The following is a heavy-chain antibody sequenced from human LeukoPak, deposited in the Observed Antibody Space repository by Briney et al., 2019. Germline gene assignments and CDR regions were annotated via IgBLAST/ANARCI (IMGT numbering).Heavy chain of an antibody. V-gene: IGHV3-74*01. CDR3: ARGVYYDSSGLNWFDP. CDR1: GFTFSNYW. J-gene: IGHJ5*02. CDR2: IRTGGSST. D-gene: IGHD3-22*01. Sequence: GGSLRLSCAATGFTFSNYWMHWVRHAPGKGLLWVSRIRTGGSSTSYADCVEGRFTISRDNAKNTLYLQMNNLRADDTALYYCARGVYYDSSGLNWFDPWGQGTLVTVSS.